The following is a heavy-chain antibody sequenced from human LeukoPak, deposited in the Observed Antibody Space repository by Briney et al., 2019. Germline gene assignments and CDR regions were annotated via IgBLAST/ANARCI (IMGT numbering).Heavy chain of an antibody. CDR3: ARAVSGGYYDCSGYYFAGNAFDI. Sequence: SETLSLTCTVSGGSISSSSYYWGWIRQPPGKGLEWIGSIYYSGSTYYNPSLKSRVTISVDTSKNQFSLKLSSVTAADTAVYYCARAVSGGYYDCSGYYFAGNAFDIWGQGTMVTVSS. J-gene: IGHJ3*02. V-gene: IGHV4-39*01. CDR1: GGSISSSSYY. D-gene: IGHD3-22*01. CDR2: IYYSGST.